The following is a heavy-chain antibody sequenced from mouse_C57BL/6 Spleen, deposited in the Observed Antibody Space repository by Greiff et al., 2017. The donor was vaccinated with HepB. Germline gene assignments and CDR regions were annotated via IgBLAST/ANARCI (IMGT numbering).Heavy chain of an antibody. CDR2: ISYDGSN. CDR3: ARWLLRGDFDY. V-gene: IGHV3-6*01. CDR1: GYSITSGYY. J-gene: IGHJ2*01. D-gene: IGHD2-3*01. Sequence: ESGPGLVKPSQSLSLTCSVTGYSITSGYYWNWIRQFPGNKLEWMGYISYDGSNNYNPSLKNRISITRDTSKNQFFLKLNSVTTEDTATYYCARWLLRGDFDYWGQGTTLTVSS.